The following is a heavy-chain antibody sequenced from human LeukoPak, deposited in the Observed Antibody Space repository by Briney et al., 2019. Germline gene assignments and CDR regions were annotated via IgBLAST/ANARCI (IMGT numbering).Heavy chain of an antibody. D-gene: IGHD3-22*01. V-gene: IGHV4-61*02. CDR1: GGSISSGGHY. Sequence: SETLSLTCTVSGGSISSGGHYWSWIRQPAGKGLEYLGRISSTGSTNYNPSLRSRVTISADTSKNHFSLKLTSVTPADTAVYYCARLGPRTYYYDSHGYPHDAFDIWGQGTMVTVSS. CDR2: ISSTGST. J-gene: IGHJ3*02. CDR3: ARLGPRTYYYDSHGYPHDAFDI.